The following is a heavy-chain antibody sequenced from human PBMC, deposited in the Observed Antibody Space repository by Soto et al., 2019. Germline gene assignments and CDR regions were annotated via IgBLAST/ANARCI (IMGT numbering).Heavy chain of an antibody. CDR3: ARGGIIVG. CDR2: ISYDGSDK. CDR1: GFNFTSYA. Sequence: QVQLVESGGGVVQPGRSLRLSCAASGFNFTSYAMHWVRQAPGKGLEWVAVISYDGSDKYYADSAKGRFTISRDNSKNTLHLQMNSLTTDDTAVYYCARGGIIVGWGQGTLVTVSS. V-gene: IGHV3-30-3*01. J-gene: IGHJ1*01. D-gene: IGHD3-22*01.